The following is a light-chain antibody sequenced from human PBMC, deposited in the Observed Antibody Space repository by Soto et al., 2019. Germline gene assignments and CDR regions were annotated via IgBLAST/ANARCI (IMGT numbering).Light chain of an antibody. V-gene: IGKV3D-15*01. Sequence: EIVLSQSPSTLSLSPGARATLSCMASQSVSSRFLAWYQQKPGQAPRVLIYGASNRATGIPARFSGSGSGTEFTLSIGSLKYEDFAVYYCQQYNDWTPTFGQGTKVDIK. CDR3: QQYNDWTPT. CDR2: GAS. J-gene: IGKJ1*01. CDR1: QSVSSRF.